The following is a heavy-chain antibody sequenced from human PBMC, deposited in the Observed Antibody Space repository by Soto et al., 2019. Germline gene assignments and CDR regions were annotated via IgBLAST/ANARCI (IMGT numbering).Heavy chain of an antibody. D-gene: IGHD3-3*01. Sequence: PGESLKISCKGSGYSFTSYWLGWVRQMPGKGLEWMGIIYPGDSDTRYSPSFQGQVTISADKSISTAYLQWSSLKASDTAMYYCARLITIFGVVSPQGGMDVWGEGTTVTVSS. V-gene: IGHV5-51*01. CDR2: IYPGDSDT. CDR3: ARLITIFGVVSPQGGMDV. J-gene: IGHJ6*04. CDR1: GYSFTSYW.